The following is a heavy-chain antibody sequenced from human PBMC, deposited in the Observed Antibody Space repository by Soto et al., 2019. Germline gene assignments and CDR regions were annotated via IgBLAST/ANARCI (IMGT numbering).Heavy chain of an antibody. CDR3: ARVVRRSYDFWSGYGSHNYYGMDV. CDR1: GCTFSSYW. D-gene: IGHD3-3*01. CDR2: IKQDGSET. Sequence: GGSRRRSWAACGCTFSSYWMSWVRQAPGKGLEWVGNIKQDGSETYYLDSVNGRFTISRDNSKNSLYLHTNSLRADDTAVYYCARVVRRSYDFWSGYGSHNYYGMDVWGQGTTVTVSS. V-gene: IGHV3-7*01. J-gene: IGHJ6*02.